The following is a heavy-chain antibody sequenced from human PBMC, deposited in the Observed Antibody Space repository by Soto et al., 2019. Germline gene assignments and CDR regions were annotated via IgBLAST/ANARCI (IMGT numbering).Heavy chain of an antibody. J-gene: IGHJ6*02. CDR1: GYSFTDYH. CDR3: ARGDSTDCSNGVCSFFYNHDMDV. Sequence: ASVKVSCKASGYSFTDYHIHWVRQAPGQGLEWLGRINPKSGGTSTAQKFQGWVTMTTDTSISTASMELTRLTSDDTAIYYSARGDSTDCSNGVCSFFYNHDMDVWGQGTTVTVSS. CDR2: INPKSGGT. D-gene: IGHD2-8*01. V-gene: IGHV1-2*04.